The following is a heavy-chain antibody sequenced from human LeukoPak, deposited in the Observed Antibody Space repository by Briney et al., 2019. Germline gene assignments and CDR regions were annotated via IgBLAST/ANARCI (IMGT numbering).Heavy chain of an antibody. Sequence: GGSLRLSCAASGFTFSSYEMNWVRQAPGKGLEWVSYISTTGSSIYYADSVKGRFTISRDNVKNLLYLQMNSLRAEDTAVYYCARGQWLDAFDIWGQGTMVTVSS. D-gene: IGHD6-19*01. CDR2: ISTTGSSI. V-gene: IGHV3-48*03. CDR1: GFTFSSYE. J-gene: IGHJ3*02. CDR3: ARGQWLDAFDI.